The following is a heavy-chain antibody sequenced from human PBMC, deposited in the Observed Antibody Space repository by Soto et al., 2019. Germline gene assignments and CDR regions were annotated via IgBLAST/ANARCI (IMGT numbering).Heavy chain of an antibody. CDR1: GFTFSTYG. V-gene: IGHV3-30*03. Sequence: QVQLVESGGGVVQPGRSLRLSCAASGFTFSTYGMHWVRQAPGKGLEWVAIISYSGTNKYYADSVRGRFTISRDNSREKLYLPMNRLRGEDTALDYCAILSGDSSFEHWGQGTLVTVSS. J-gene: IGHJ4*02. D-gene: IGHD2-21*01. CDR3: AILSGDSSFEH. CDR2: ISYSGTNK.